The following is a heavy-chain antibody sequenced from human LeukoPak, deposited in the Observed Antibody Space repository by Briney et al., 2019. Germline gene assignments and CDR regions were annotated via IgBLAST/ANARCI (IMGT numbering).Heavy chain of an antibody. CDR3: AREPICVYCVDAFDI. CDR2: IYTSGST. CDR1: GGSISSGSYY. Sequence: SQTLSLTCTVSGGSISSGSYYWSWIRQPAGKGLEWIGRIYTSGSTNYNPSLKSRVTISVDTSKNQFSLKLSSVTAADTAVYYCAREPICVYCVDAFDIWSQGTMVTVSS. V-gene: IGHV4-61*02. J-gene: IGHJ3*02. D-gene: IGHD3-9*01.